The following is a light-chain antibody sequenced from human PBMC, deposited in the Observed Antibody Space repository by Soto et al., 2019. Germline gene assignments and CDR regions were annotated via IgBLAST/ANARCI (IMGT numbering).Light chain of an antibody. CDR2: EVI. CDR3: SSYAGSNNYV. Sequence: QSVLTQPPSASGSPGQSATISCTGTSSDVGGYNSVSWYQHHPGKAPKLMIYEVIKRPSGVPDRFSGSKSANTASLTVSGLQAEDEADYYCSSYAGSNNYVFGTGTKVTVL. V-gene: IGLV2-8*01. J-gene: IGLJ1*01. CDR1: SSDVGGYNS.